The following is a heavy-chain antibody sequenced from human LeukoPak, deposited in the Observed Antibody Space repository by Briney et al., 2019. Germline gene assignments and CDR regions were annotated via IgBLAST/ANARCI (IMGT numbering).Heavy chain of an antibody. CDR2: FDPEDGET. D-gene: IGHD3-22*01. CDR3: ATGLATMIVVVMDY. CDR1: GYTLTELS. V-gene: IGHV1-24*01. Sequence: ASVKVSCKVSGYTLTELSMHWVRQAPGKGLEWKGGFDPEDGETIYAQKFQGRVTMTEDTSTETAYMELSSLRSEDTAVYYCATGLATMIVVVMDYWGQGTLVTVSS. J-gene: IGHJ4*02.